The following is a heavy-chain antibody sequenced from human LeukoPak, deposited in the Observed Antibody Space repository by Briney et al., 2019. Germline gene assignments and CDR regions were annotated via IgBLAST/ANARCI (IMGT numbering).Heavy chain of an antibody. D-gene: IGHD3-22*01. Sequence: GGSLRLSCAASGFTFSPYGMHWVRQAPGKGLEWVSVISYDGSNKYYADSVKGRFTISRDNSKNTLCLQMNSLRAEDTAVYYCAKFSSGYFSGWSDPWGQGTLVTVSS. J-gene: IGHJ5*02. CDR3: AKFSSGYFSGWSDP. CDR2: ISYDGSNK. V-gene: IGHV3-30*18. CDR1: GFTFSPYG.